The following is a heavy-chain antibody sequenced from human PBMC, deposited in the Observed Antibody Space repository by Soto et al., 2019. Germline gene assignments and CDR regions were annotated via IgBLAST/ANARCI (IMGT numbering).Heavy chain of an antibody. J-gene: IGHJ5*01. Sequence: ASVRLSCKASGFNFISYGINWVRQAPGQGLEWMGWISGYDGKTVYAHGVQDRVTMTTDATTGTAYMELRGLRSADTAIYYCARDFMYTSSPASCFDSWGQGALVTVSS. CDR1: GFNFISYG. D-gene: IGHD6-6*01. V-gene: IGHV1-18*04. CDR3: ARDFMYTSSPASCFDS. CDR2: ISGYDGKT.